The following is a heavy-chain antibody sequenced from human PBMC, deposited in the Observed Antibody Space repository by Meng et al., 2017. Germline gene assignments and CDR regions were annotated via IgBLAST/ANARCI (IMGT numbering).Heavy chain of an antibody. CDR1: GYTFTSYT. Sequence: QVQLVQSGYEVRNPGASVKVSCTASGYTFTSYTQHWVRQAPGQSLAWMGWIKSANGDAKYSQKFQGRLTLTRDTSASTAYLELSSLTFEDTAVYYCARGTGSSWFDPWGQGTLVTVSS. V-gene: IGHV1-3*01. J-gene: IGHJ5*02. D-gene: IGHD6-13*01. CDR2: IKSANGDA. CDR3: ARGTGSSWFDP.